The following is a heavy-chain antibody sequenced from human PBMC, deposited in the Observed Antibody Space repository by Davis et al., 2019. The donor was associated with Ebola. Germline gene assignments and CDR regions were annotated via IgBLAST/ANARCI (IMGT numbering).Heavy chain of an antibody. J-gene: IGHJ4*02. CDR1: GFSISNFY. D-gene: IGHD5-24*01. Sequence: GGSLRLSCAASGFSISNFYMSWVRQPPGKGLEWVSVFYVGGATYYADSVRGRFTISRDESKNTLNLQMTTLRADDTAVYFCARGDGYNFWDFWGQGTLVTVSS. CDR2: FYVGGAT. V-gene: IGHV3-53*03. CDR3: ARGDGYNFWDF.